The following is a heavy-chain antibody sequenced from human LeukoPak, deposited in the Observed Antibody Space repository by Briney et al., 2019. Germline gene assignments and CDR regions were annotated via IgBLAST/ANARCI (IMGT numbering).Heavy chain of an antibody. Sequence: SETLSLTCTVSGYSISSGYYWGWIRQPPGKGLEWIGSIYHSGSTYYNPSLKSRVTISVDTSKNQFSLKLSSVTAADTAVYYCARVGSYGDYGLDYWGQGTLVTVSS. CDR3: ARVGSYGDYGLDY. CDR1: GYSISSGYY. D-gene: IGHD4-17*01. CDR2: IYHSGST. J-gene: IGHJ4*02. V-gene: IGHV4-38-2*02.